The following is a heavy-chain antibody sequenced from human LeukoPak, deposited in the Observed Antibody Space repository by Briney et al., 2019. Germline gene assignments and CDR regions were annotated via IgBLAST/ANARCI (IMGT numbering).Heavy chain of an antibody. V-gene: IGHV4-38-2*01. CDR3: ARLAADYYYYMDV. Sequence: PSETLSLTCAVSGYSISSGYYWGWIRQPPGKGLEWIGSIYHSGSTYYNPSLKGRVTISVDTSKNQFSLKLSSVTAADTAVYYCARLAADYYYYMDVWGKGTTVTVSS. CDR2: IYHSGST. CDR1: GYSISSGYY. J-gene: IGHJ6*03.